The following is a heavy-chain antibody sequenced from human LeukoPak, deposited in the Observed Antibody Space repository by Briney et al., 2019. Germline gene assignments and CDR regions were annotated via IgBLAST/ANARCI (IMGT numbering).Heavy chain of an antibody. CDR3: ARGVTIFGVTPLFDY. V-gene: IGHV4-59*01. Sequence: SETLSLTCIVSGGSISSYYWSWIRQPPGKGLEWIGYIYSSGNTNYNPSLWSRVTISVDTSKNQFSLKLSSVTAADTAVYYCARGVTIFGVTPLFDYWGQGTLVTVSS. CDR1: GGSISSYY. J-gene: IGHJ4*02. D-gene: IGHD3-3*01. CDR2: IYSSGNT.